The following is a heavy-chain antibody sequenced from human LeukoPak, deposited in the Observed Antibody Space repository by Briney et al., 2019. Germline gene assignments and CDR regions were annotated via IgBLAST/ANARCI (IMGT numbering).Heavy chain of an antibody. J-gene: IGHJ4*02. CDR2: ISYDGRDK. V-gene: IGHV3-30*18. Sequence: QPGGSLRLSCAASGFTFSSYAMSWVRQAPGKGLEWVSVISYDGRDKHHADSVRGRFTISRDNSKNTLYLQMNSLRAEDTAVYYCAKLAAVAGSLDYWGQGTLVTVSS. CDR3: AKLAAVAGSLDY. D-gene: IGHD6-19*01. CDR1: GFTFSSYA.